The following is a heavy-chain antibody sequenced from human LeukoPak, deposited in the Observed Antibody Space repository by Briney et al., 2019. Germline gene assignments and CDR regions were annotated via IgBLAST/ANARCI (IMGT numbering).Heavy chain of an antibody. D-gene: IGHD6-6*01. CDR3: AKDRPESTSSGADN. CDR1: GLTFSDSP. V-gene: IGHV3-30*04. J-gene: IGHJ4*02. Sequence: PGGSLRLSCAASGLTFSDSPMYWVRQAPGKGLEWVAVISYDGSNKYYADSVKGRFTISRDNSRNTLDLQMNSLRVEDTAVYYCAKDRPESTSSGADNWGQGTLVTVSS. CDR2: ISYDGSNK.